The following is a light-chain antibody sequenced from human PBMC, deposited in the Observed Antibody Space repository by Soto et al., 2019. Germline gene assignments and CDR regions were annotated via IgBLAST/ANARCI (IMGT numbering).Light chain of an antibody. CDR3: MQRVEFPLT. CDR2: TVS. CDR1: QSLLDSDDGNTY. Sequence: DIVMSQTPLSLPVTPGEPASISCRSSQSLLDSDDGNTYLDWYLQKPGQSPQILIYTVSSRASGVPDRFSGSGSGTDFTLKISRVEAEEVGVDYCMQRVEFPLTFGGGTKVDI. V-gene: IGKV2-40*01. J-gene: IGKJ4*01.